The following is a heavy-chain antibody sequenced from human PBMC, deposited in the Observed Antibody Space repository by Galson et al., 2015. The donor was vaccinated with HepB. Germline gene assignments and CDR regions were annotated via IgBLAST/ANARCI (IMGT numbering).Heavy chain of an antibody. CDR3: ARGRFRPDIVVSSDYYYYMDV. J-gene: IGHJ6*03. V-gene: IGHV1-2*02. Sequence: SVKVSCKASGYTFTDYHMHWMRQAPGQGLEWMGYVNPNNGDTNYVQKFQGRVTMTRDTSITTAFMELSNLRYDDTAVYYCARGRFRPDIVVSSDYYYYMDVWGKGTTVTVSS. CDR2: VNPNNGDT. CDR1: GYTFTDYH. D-gene: IGHD2-2*01.